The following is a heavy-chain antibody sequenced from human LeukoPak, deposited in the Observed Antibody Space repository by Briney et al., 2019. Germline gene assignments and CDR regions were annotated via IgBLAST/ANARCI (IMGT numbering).Heavy chain of an antibody. D-gene: IGHD2-2*01. V-gene: IGHV3-30*02. CDR1: GFNFVGYG. J-gene: IGHJ4*02. CDR3: AKDGVTYCSSSNCYAGFDY. Sequence: PGGSLRLSCAPSGFNFVGYGMHWVRQAPGKGLEWVALIWYDGSKQYYAESVKGRFTISRDNSKNTLYLQMNSLRAEDTAVYYCAKDGVTYCSSSNCYAGFDYWGQGTLVTVSS. CDR2: IWYDGSKQ.